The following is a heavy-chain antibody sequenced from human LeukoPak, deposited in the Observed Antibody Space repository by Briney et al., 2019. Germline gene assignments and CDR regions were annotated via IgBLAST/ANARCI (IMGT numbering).Heavy chain of an antibody. V-gene: IGHV1-18*01. D-gene: IGHD1-26*01. CDR1: GYTFTSYG. Sequence: ASVKVSCKASGYTFTSYGISWVRQAPGQGLEWMGWISAYNGNTNYAQKLQGRVTMTRDTSISTAYMELSRLRSDDTAVYYCAGEHSGSYYFDYWGQGTLVTVSS. CDR3: AGEHSGSYYFDY. CDR2: ISAYNGNT. J-gene: IGHJ4*02.